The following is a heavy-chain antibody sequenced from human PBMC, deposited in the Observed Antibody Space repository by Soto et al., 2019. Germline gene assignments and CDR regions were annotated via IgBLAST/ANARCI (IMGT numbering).Heavy chain of an antibody. J-gene: IGHJ6*02. CDR3: NTDYGGDGMDV. V-gene: IGHV1-46*01. CDR1: GYTFPSYA. D-gene: IGHD4-17*01. CDR2: INPSGGST. Sequence: ASVKVSCKASGYTFPSYAMHWVRQAPGQRLEWMGWINPSGGSTSYAQKFQGRVTMTRDTSTSTVYMELSSLRSEDTAVYYCNTDYGGDGMDVWGQGTTVTVSS.